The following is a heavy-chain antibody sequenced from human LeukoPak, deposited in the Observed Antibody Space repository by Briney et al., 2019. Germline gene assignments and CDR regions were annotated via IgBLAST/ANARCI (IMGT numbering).Heavy chain of an antibody. CDR1: GLTFSGSA. D-gene: IGHD2-21*02. J-gene: IGHJ3*02. CDR3: TRPLITYCGGDCYAPDAFDI. CDR2: IRSKANSYAT. V-gene: IGHV3-73*01. Sequence: GGSLRLSCAASGLTFSGSAMHWVRQASGKGLEWGGRIRSKANSYATAYAASVKGRFTISRDDSKNTAYLQMNSLKTEDTAVYYCTRPLITYCGGDCYAPDAFDIWGQGTMVTVSS.